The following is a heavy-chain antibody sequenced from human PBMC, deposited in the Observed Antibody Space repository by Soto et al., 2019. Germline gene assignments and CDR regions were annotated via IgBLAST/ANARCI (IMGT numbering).Heavy chain of an antibody. D-gene: IGHD2-15*01. CDR3: ARGLGCSGGSCYWFYFDY. V-gene: IGHV4-34*01. CDR1: GGSFSGYY. CDR2: INHSGST. Sequence: QVQLQQWGAGLLKPSETLSLTCAVYGGSFSGYYWSWIRQPPGKGLEWIGEINHSGSTNYNPSLKSRVTISVEPSKNQFSLKLSSVTAADTAVYYCARGLGCSGGSCYWFYFDYWGQGTLVTVSS. J-gene: IGHJ4*02.